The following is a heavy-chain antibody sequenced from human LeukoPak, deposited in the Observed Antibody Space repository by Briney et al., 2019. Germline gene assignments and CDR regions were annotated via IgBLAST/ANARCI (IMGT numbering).Heavy chain of an antibody. D-gene: IGHD2-21*02. CDR2: ISSSSSTI. Sequence: GGSLRLSCAASGFTFSSYAMSWVRQAPGKGLEWVSYISSSSSTIYYADSVKGRFTISRDNAKNSLYLQMNSLRAEDTAVYYCARGPIVVVTAPSGWFDPWGQGTLVTVSS. V-gene: IGHV3-48*01. CDR1: GFTFSSYA. J-gene: IGHJ5*02. CDR3: ARGPIVVVTAPSGWFDP.